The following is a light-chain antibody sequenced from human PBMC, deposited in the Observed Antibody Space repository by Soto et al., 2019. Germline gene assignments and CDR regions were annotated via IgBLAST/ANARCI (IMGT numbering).Light chain of an antibody. Sequence: EIVLTQSPGTLSLSPGERATLSCRASQSVRNNSLAWYQQQPGQAPRLLIFGTSSRAAGIPDRFSGSGSGTDFTLTINRLDPEDSAVYFCQQYGYGLDTCGQGTKLEIK. CDR3: QQYGYGLDT. V-gene: IGKV3-20*01. CDR1: QSVRNNS. J-gene: IGKJ2*01. CDR2: GTS.